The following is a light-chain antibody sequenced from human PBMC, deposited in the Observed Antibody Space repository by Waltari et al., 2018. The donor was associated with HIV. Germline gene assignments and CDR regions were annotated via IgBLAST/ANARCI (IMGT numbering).Light chain of an antibody. Sequence: QSPLTQPPSASGPPAQSVPISCTRTSSDVGGSNSVPWYQQHPGKAPKLMIYEVRKRASGVPERFSASKSGNTASLTVSGLQAEDEADYYCGSYAGSNNLVFGGGTKLTVL. V-gene: IGLV2-8*01. J-gene: IGLJ2*01. CDR2: EVR. CDR3: GSYAGSNNLV. CDR1: SSDVGGSNS.